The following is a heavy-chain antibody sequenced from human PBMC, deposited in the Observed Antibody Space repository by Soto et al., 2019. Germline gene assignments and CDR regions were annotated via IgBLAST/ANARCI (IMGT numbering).Heavy chain of an antibody. V-gene: IGHV4-4*07. CDR2: ISTSGTT. CDR1: GGSISSYY. CDR3: ARDRTVRGDWFDP. D-gene: IGHD3-10*01. J-gene: IGHJ5*02. Sequence: QVQLQESGPGLVKASETVSLTCTVSGGSISSYYWTWIRQPAGKGLEWIGRISTSGTTNYNPSLQSRVTMSVDTSKDQCSLKLSSVTAADTAVYYCARDRTVRGDWFDPWGQGTLVTVSS.